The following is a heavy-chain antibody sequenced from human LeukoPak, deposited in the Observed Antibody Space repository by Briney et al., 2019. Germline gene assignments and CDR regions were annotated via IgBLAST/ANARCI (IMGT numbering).Heavy chain of an antibody. J-gene: IGHJ6*03. CDR2: ISGSGGST. V-gene: IGHV3-23*01. D-gene: IGHD5-12*01. CDR3: AKDSAVWKWLRPDSTTGYYYMDV. Sequence: GGSLRLSCAASGFTFSSYSMNWVRQAPGKGLEWVSAISGSGGSTYYADSVKGRFTISRDNSKNTLYLQMNSLRAEDTAVYYCAKDSAVWKWLRPDSTTGYYYMDVWGKGTTVTVSS. CDR1: GFTFSSYS.